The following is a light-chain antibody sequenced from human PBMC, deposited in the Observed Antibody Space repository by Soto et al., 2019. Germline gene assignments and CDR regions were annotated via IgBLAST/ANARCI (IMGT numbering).Light chain of an antibody. J-gene: IGKJ1*01. CDR2: DAS. CDR3: QQRSNWPPGWT. CDR1: QSVSSY. Sequence: EIVLTQSPATLSLSPGERATLSCRASQSVSSYLAWYQQKPGQAPRLLIYDASNRATGIPARFSGSGSGTDCSITISILELEDFAGYYCQQRSNWPPGWTFGQGTKVEIK. V-gene: IGKV3-11*01.